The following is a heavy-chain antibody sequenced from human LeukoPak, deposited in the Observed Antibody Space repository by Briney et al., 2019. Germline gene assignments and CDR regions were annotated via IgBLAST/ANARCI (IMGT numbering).Heavy chain of an antibody. J-gene: IGHJ4*02. V-gene: IGHV4-34*01. CDR2: INHSGST. CDR3: ARGQRITMTD. CDR1: GGSFSAYY. D-gene: IGHD3-22*01. Sequence: SETLSLTCAVYGGSFSAYYWSWIRQPPGKGLEWIGEINHSGSTNYNPSLKSRVAISVDTSRNQFSLRLSSATAADTAVYYCARGQRITMTDWGQGTLVTVSS.